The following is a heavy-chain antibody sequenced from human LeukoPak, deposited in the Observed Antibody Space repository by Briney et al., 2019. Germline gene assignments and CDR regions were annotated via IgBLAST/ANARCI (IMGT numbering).Heavy chain of an antibody. J-gene: IGHJ5*02. D-gene: IGHD2-2*01. Sequence: GESLKISCKGSGYSFTSYWIGWVRQMPGKGLEWMGIIYPGDSDTRYSPSFQGQVTFSADKSISTAYLQWSSLKASDTAMYYCAGHGRRIADTPDLVVVPAAYPFDPWGQGTLVTVSS. CDR2: IYPGDSDT. CDR1: GYSFTSYW. CDR3: AGHGRRIADTPDLVVVPAAYPFDP. V-gene: IGHV5-51*01.